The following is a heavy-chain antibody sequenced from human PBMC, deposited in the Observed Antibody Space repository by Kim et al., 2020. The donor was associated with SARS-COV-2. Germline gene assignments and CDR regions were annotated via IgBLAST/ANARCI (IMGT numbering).Heavy chain of an antibody. V-gene: IGHV3-15*01. D-gene: IGHD1-26*01. J-gene: IGHJ4*02. CDR3: TTDWRRRGIVGAQAY. Sequence: GGSLRLSCAASGFTFSNAWMSWVRQAPGKGLEWVGRIKSKTDGGTTDYAAPVKGRFTISRDDSKNTLYLQMNSLKTEDTAVYYCTTDWRRRGIVGAQAYWGQGTLVTVSS. CDR2: IKSKTDGGTT. CDR1: GFTFSNAW.